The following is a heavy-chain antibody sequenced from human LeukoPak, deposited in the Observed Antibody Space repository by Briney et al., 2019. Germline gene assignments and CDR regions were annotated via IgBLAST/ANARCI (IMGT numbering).Heavy chain of an antibody. Sequence: SETLSLTCTVSGGSISSSSYYWGWIRQPPGKGLEWIGSIYYSGSTYYNPSLKSRVTISVDTSKNQFSLKLSSVTAADTAVYYCARARAQLVRYYFDYWGQGTLVTVSS. J-gene: IGHJ4*02. V-gene: IGHV4-39*07. CDR1: GGSISSSSYY. CDR2: IYYSGST. D-gene: IGHD6-13*01. CDR3: ARARAQLVRYYFDY.